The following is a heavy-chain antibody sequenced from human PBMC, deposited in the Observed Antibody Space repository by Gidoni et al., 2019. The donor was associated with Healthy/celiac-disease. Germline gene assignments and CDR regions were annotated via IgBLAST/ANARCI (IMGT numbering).Heavy chain of an antibody. J-gene: IGHJ6*02. CDR2: INHSGST. CDR1: GGSFSGYY. D-gene: IGHD5-12*01. CDR3: ARGDGYNHGMDV. Sequence: QVQLQQWGAGLLKPSETLSLTCAVYGGSFSGYYWSWIRQPPGKGLEWIGEINHSGSTNYNPSLKSRVTISVDTSKNQFSLKLSSVTAADTAVYYCARGDGYNHGMDVWGQGTTVTVSS. V-gene: IGHV4-34*01.